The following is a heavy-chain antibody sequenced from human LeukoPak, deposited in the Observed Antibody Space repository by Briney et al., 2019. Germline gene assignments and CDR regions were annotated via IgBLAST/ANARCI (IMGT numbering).Heavy chain of an antibody. J-gene: IGHJ4*02. CDR2: ISGSGGST. Sequence: PGGSLRLSCAASGFTFSSYDMNWVRQAPGKGLEWVPSISGSGGSTYYIDSVKGRFTIPRDNSQNTLYLQMNSLRAEDTAVYYCAKRASGSGTSLYYFDYWGQGTLVTVSS. CDR3: AKRASGSGTSLYYFDY. D-gene: IGHD3-10*01. CDR1: GFTFSSYD. V-gene: IGHV3-23*01.